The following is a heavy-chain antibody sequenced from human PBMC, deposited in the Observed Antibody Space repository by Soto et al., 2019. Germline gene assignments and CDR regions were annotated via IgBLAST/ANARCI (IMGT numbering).Heavy chain of an antibody. V-gene: IGHV4-61*01. J-gene: IGHJ6*02. CDR1: GGSVSSGSYY. D-gene: IGHD1-7*01. CDR3: ARERRELRVFYYYYGMDV. Sequence: SETLSLTCTVSGGSVSSGSYYWSWIRQPPGKGLEWIGYIYYSGSTNYNPSLKSRVTISVDTSKNQFSLKLSSVTAADTAVYYCARERRELRVFYYYYGMDVWGQGTTGTVSS. CDR2: IYYSGST.